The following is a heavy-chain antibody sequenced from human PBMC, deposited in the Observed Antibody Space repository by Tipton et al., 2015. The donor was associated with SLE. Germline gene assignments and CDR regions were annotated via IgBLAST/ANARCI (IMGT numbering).Heavy chain of an antibody. Sequence: LRLSCTVSGGSISSGTYYWSWIRQPAGKGLEWIGRIYTSGSTHYDSSLKSRVTISLDTSKNQFSLKLSSVTAADTAVYYCARGGLKLPYWGQGTLVTVSS. V-gene: IGHV4-61*02. CDR2: IYTSGST. CDR1: GGSISSGTYY. CDR3: ARGGLKLPY. D-gene: IGHD2-15*01. J-gene: IGHJ4*02.